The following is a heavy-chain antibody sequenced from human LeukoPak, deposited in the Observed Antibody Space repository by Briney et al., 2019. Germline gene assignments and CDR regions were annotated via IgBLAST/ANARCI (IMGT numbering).Heavy chain of an antibody. CDR1: GFTFTGHY. D-gene: IGHD7-27*01. Sequence: ASVKDSCKASGFTFTGHYMHWVRQAPGQGLEWMGWIHAGRGDTNYAQKFQGRFTMTGDTSINTLFMELSSLRSDDTAVYYCARDENWGPDYWGQGTLVTVSS. CDR3: ARDENWGPDY. CDR2: IHAGRGDT. J-gene: IGHJ4*02. V-gene: IGHV1-2*02.